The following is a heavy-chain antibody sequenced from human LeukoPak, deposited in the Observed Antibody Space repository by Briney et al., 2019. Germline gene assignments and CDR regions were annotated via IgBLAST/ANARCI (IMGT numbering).Heavy chain of an antibody. Sequence: GGSLRLSCAASGFTFRTDAMSWVRQSPGKGLEWVAGISGNGAITYHADSVKGRFTISRDNSKNTLYLQMNSLRGDDTAVYYCAKGMCSGNTCYRYFASWGQGTLVIAFS. CDR3: AKGMCSGNTCYRYFAS. CDR2: ISGNGAIT. V-gene: IGHV3-23*01. CDR1: GFTFRTDA. D-gene: IGHD1-26*01. J-gene: IGHJ4*02.